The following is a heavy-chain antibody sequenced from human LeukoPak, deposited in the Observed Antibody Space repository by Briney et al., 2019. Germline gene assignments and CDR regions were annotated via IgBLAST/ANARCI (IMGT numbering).Heavy chain of an antibody. CDR1: GFSVSSNY. D-gene: IGHD6-19*01. J-gene: IGHJ4*02. Sequence: GGSLRLSCAASGFSVSSNYMAWVRQAPGKGLEWVSVIYNGGSTKYGDSVKDRFTISRDNSKNALHLQMNSLRAEDTALYYCARASRWLAFDDWGQGALVTVSA. CDR3: ARASRWLAFDD. CDR2: IYNGGST. V-gene: IGHV3-66*01.